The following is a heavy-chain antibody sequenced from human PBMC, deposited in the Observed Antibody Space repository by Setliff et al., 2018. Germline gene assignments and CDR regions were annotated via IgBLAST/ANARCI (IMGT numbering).Heavy chain of an antibody. CDR1: GGSISSGSYY. Sequence: PPETLSLTCTVPGGSISSGSYYWSWIRQPAGNGLEWIGRIYTSGSTNYNPSLKSRVTISVDTSKNQFSLKLSSVTAADTAVYYGARHPHYASSGYRDYWGQGTLVTVSS. D-gene: IGHD3-22*01. CDR2: IYTSGST. J-gene: IGHJ4*02. CDR3: ARHPHYASSGYRDY. V-gene: IGHV4-61*02.